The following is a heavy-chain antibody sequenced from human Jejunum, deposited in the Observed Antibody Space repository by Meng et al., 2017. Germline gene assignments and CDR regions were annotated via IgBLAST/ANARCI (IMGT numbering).Heavy chain of an antibody. CDR3: ARDNDWVVWDN. J-gene: IGHJ4*02. Sequence: EVQLVESGCGLVHPGGSLSLSFAASGFTFSTSSMHWVRQAPGKGLVWVSQIKPDCVNIAYADFVKGRFTISRDNAKNTLYLEMNSLRAEDTAVYYCARDNDWVVWDNWGQGTLVTVSS. CDR1: GFTFSTSS. D-gene: IGHD1-1*01. CDR2: IKPDCVNI. V-gene: IGHV3-74*01.